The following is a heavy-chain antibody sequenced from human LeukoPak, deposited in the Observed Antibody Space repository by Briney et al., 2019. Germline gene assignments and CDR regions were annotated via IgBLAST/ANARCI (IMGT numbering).Heavy chain of an antibody. J-gene: IGHJ4*02. CDR1: GFTFSRTW. V-gene: IGHV3-74*01. CDR2: INGDGTST. CDR3: ARDSSVDIVATTPPNFDY. D-gene: IGHD5-12*01. Sequence: GGSLRLSCTVSGFTFSRTWMRWVRQAPGKGLVWVSHINGDGTSTNYADSVKGRFTISRDNAKNTLFLQMNSLRAEDTAVYYCARDSSVDIVATTPPNFDYWGQGTLVTVSS.